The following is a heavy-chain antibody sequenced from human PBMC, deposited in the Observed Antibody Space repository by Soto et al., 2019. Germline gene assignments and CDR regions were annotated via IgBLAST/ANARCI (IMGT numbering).Heavy chain of an antibody. CDR2: IYYSGST. D-gene: IGHD6-6*01. V-gene: IGHV4-59*01. CDR3: ARTFVAARRSAWFDP. CDR1: GGSISSYY. Sequence: SETLSLTCTVSGGSISSYYWSWIRQPPGKGLEWIGYIYYSGSTNYNPSLKSRVTISVDTSKNQFSLKLSSVTAADTAVYYCARTFVAARRSAWFDPWGQGTLVT. J-gene: IGHJ5*02.